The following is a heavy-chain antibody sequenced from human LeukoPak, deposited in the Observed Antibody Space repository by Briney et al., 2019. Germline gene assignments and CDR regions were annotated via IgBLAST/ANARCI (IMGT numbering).Heavy chain of an antibody. CDR3: AKNGGPHGMDV. CDR1: GFTFSSIW. D-gene: IGHD3-16*01. V-gene: IGHV3-7*02. CDR2: IKHDGSET. Sequence: PGGSLRLSCATSGFTFSSIWMSWVRQAPGKGLEWVANIKHDGSETNYVDSVKGRFTISRDNAKNSLHLQMNSLRVEDTAVYYCAKNGGPHGMDVWGQATTVTVSS. J-gene: IGHJ6*02.